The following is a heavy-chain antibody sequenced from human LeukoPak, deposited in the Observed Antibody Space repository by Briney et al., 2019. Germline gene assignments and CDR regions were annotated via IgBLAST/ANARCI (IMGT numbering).Heavy chain of an antibody. CDR1: GGSISSYY. J-gene: IGHJ6*02. Sequence: SETLSLTCTVSGGSISSYYWSWIRQPAGKGLEWIGRIYTSGSTNYNPSLKSRVTMSVDTSKNQFSLKLRSVTAADTAVYYCARDHDGSGFFQGYYYGMDVWGQGTTVTVSS. D-gene: IGHD3-22*01. CDR3: ARDHDGSGFFQGYYYGMDV. CDR2: IYTSGST. V-gene: IGHV4-4*07.